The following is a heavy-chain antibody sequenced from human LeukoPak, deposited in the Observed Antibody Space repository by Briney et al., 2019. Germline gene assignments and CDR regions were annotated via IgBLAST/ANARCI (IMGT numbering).Heavy chain of an antibody. CDR2: IDTDGSSA. Sequence: GGSLRLSCAASGFTFSDYWMHWVRQAPGKGLVWVSRIDTDGSSATYADSVKGRFTISRDNAKNTMYLQMNSLRVEDTGVYYCASALTTVTPHFHYWGQGTLVTVSS. CDR3: ASALTTVTPHFHY. J-gene: IGHJ4*02. CDR1: GFTFSDYW. V-gene: IGHV3-74*01. D-gene: IGHD4-17*01.